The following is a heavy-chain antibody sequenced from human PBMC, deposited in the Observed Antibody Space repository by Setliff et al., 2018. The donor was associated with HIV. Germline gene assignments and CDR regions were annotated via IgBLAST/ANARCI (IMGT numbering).Heavy chain of an antibody. V-gene: IGHV1-69*06. CDR1: GGTFSSYA. D-gene: IGHD2-2*01. CDR3: ARDIVVLPAAAVRNYYYYMDV. Sequence: SVKVSCKASGGTFSSYAISWVRQAPGQGLEWMGRIIPIFGTANYAQKFQGRVTITADKSTSTAYMELSSLRSEDTAVYYCARDIVVLPAAAVRNYYYYMDVWGKGTTVTVSS. CDR2: IIPIFGTA. J-gene: IGHJ6*03.